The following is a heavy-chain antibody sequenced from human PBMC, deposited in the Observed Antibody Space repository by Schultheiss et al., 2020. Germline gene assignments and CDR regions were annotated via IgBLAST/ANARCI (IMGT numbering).Heavy chain of an antibody. Sequence: SETLSLTCTVSGGSISSSSYYWGWIRQPPGKGLEWIGSIYYSGSTYYNPSLKSRVTISVDTSKNQFSLKLSSVTAADTAVYYCARDLYESNGYYYGYWGQGTLVTVSS. V-gene: IGHV4-39*07. CDR2: IYYSGST. J-gene: IGHJ4*02. CDR1: GGSISSSSYY. CDR3: ARDLYESNGYYYGY. D-gene: IGHD3-22*01.